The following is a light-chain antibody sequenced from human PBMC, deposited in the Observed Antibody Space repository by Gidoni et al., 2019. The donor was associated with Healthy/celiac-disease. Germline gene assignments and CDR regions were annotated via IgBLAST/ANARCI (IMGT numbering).Light chain of an antibody. V-gene: IGLV2-14*01. CDR1: SSDVGGYNY. CDR3: SSYTSSSTPEV. J-gene: IGLJ2*01. CDR2: EVS. Sequence: QSALTQPASVSGSPGQSITIPCTGTSSDVGGYNYVSWYQQHPGKGPKLMIYEVSNRPSGVSNRFSGSKSSNTASLTISGRQAEDEDDYDCSSYTSSSTPEVFGGGTKLTVL.